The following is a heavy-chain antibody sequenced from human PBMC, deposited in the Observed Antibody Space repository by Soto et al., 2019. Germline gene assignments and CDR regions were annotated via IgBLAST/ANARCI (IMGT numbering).Heavy chain of an antibody. CDR3: AGATGTLRIRICDY. Sequence: SETLSLTCSVSGGSISTVGHYWTWIRQPPGKGLEWIGSIYHTGSTYYSTSLRSRLTMSIDTSKSQFSLRLSSVTSADTAVYYCAGATGTLRIRICDYWGQGSLVTVSS. J-gene: IGHJ4*02. V-gene: IGHV4-31*03. CDR1: GGSISTVGHY. D-gene: IGHD3-9*01. CDR2: IYHTGST.